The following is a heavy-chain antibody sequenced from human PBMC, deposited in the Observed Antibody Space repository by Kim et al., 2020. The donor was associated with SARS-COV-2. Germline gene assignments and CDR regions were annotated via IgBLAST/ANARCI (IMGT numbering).Heavy chain of an antibody. J-gene: IGHJ3*01. V-gene: IGHV1-2*05. CDR2: INPESGDS. CDR3: ARGSYHYGLGL. Sequence: ASVKVSCKASGYTFTGYYIHWVRLGPGQGLEWMGRINPESGDSIYAQKYRDRVSMTRDTSIITAYMELSSLGPDDIGVYYCARGSYHYGLGLWGQGTMVT. D-gene: IGHD3-16*02. CDR1: GYTFTGYY.